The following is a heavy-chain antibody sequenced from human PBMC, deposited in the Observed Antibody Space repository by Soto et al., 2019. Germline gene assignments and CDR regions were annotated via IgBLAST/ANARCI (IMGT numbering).Heavy chain of an antibody. CDR2: ISYDGSNK. J-gene: IGHJ4*02. CDR1: GFTFSSYA. V-gene: IGHV3-30-3*01. Sequence: PGGSLRLSCAASGFTFSSYAMHWVRQAPGKGLEWVAVISYDGSNKYYADSVKGRFTISRDNSKNTLYLQMNSLRAEDTAVYYCARPDFWSGYYFGDWGQGTLVTVSS. CDR3: ARPDFWSGYYFGD. D-gene: IGHD3-3*01.